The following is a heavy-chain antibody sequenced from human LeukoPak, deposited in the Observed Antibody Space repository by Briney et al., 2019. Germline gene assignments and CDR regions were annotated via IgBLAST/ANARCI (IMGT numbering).Heavy chain of an antibody. D-gene: IGHD2-15*01. J-gene: IGHJ4*02. CDR3: ARGVVAAPQTFDY. V-gene: IGHV4-59*01. Sequence: PSETLSLTCTVSGGSISNYVWSWIRQPPGKGLEWIGYISYSGSTNYNPSLKSRVTISVDTSKNQFSLKLTSVTAADTAVYYCARGVVAAPQTFDYWGQGTLVTVSS. CDR1: GGSISNYV. CDR2: ISYSGST.